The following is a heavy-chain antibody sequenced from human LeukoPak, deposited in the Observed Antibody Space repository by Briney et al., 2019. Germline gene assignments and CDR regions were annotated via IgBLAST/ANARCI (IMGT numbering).Heavy chain of an antibody. D-gene: IGHD3-22*01. CDR1: GFTFSSYG. V-gene: IGHV3-48*04. J-gene: IGHJ4*02. Sequence: GGTLRLSCAASGFTFSSYGMNWVRQAPGKGLEWVSYISSSGSTIYYADSVKGRFTISRDNAKNSLYLQMNSLRAEDTAVYYCARDGLIAFDYWGQGTLVTVSS. CDR2: ISSSGSTI. CDR3: ARDGLIAFDY.